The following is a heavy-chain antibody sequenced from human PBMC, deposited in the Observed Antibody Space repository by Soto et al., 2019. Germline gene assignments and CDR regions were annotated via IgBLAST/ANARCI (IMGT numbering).Heavy chain of an antibody. CDR1: GGSFRGYY. CDR2: INHSGST. D-gene: IGHD6-13*01. J-gene: IGHJ5*02. Sequence: SETLSLTCAVYGGSFRGYYWSGIRQPPGKGLEWIGEINHSGSTNYNPSLKSRVTISVDTSKKQFSLKLSSVTAADTAVYYCARDTAAAGTDWFDPWGQGTLV. V-gene: IGHV4-34*01. CDR3: ARDTAAAGTDWFDP.